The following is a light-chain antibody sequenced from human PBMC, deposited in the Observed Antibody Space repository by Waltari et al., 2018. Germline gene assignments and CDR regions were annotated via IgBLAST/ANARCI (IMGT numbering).Light chain of an antibody. V-gene: IGLV2-8*01. Sequence: QSALTQPPSPSGSPGQSVTISCTGTSSDVGGYNNVSWYQQHPGKAPKLMIYEVSKRPSGVPDRFSGSKSGNTASLTVSGLQADDEADYYCSSYAGSNAHVVFGGGTKLTVL. CDR3: SSYAGSNAHVV. CDR2: EVS. J-gene: IGLJ2*01. CDR1: SSDVGGYNN.